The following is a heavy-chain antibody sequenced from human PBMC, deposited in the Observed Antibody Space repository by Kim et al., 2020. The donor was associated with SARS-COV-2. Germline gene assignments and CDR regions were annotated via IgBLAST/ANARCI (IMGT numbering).Heavy chain of an antibody. CDR3: ARGWLRIHFDY. Sequence: TLSLTCAISGDTVFGNRGAWNWIRQSPSRGLEWLGRTYYSSKWYVDYAVSLKSRMTINADTSRNQVSLQLNSVTPDDTAVYYCARGWLRIHFDYWGQGTLVTVSS. CDR1: GDTVFGNRGA. J-gene: IGHJ4*02. CDR2: TYYSSKWYV. D-gene: IGHD5-12*01. V-gene: IGHV6-1*01.